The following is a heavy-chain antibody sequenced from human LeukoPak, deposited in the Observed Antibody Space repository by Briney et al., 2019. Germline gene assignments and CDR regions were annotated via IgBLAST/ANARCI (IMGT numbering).Heavy chain of an antibody. Sequence: GGSLRLSCAASGFTFDDYAMHWVRHVPGKGLEWVSLISGDGTTTYYADSVKGRFAISRDHSRNFLYLQMNSLRTEDTALYYCAKGRRYYGSSGYYDKYYFDSWGQGTLVTVSS. CDR3: AKGRRYYGSSGYYDKYYFDS. J-gene: IGHJ4*02. CDR2: ISGDGTTT. D-gene: IGHD3-22*01. CDR1: GFTFDDYA. V-gene: IGHV3-43*02.